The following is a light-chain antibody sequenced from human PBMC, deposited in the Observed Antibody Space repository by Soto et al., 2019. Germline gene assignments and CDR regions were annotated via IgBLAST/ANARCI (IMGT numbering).Light chain of an antibody. CDR1: QNINSH. CDR3: QQSHITTLFT. CDR2: AAS. V-gene: IGKV1-39*01. Sequence: DIQMTQSPSSLSASLGDRVTITCRASQNINSHLNWYQQKPGKAPKVLIYAASRLQSGVPSRFGGSGSGTEFTLTINSLEPEDFATYYCQQSHITTLFTFGKGTKLEIK. J-gene: IGKJ2*01.